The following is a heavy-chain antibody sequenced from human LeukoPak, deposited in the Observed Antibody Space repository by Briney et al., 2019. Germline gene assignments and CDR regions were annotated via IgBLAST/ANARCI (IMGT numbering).Heavy chain of an antibody. V-gene: IGHV3-48*04. J-gene: IGHJ4*02. Sequence: GSLRLSCAASGFTFSSYSMNWVRQAPGKGLEWVSYISSSSSSTTYADSVKGRFTISRDNAKNSLYLQMNSLRAEDTAVYYCARLSSIAAAGTYDYWGQGTLVTVSS. CDR2: ISSSSSST. CDR3: ARLSSIAAAGTYDY. CDR1: GFTFSSYS. D-gene: IGHD6-13*01.